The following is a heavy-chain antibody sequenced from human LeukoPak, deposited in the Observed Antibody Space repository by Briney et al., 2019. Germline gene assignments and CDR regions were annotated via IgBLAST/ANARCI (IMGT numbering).Heavy chain of an antibody. J-gene: IGHJ5*02. D-gene: IGHD2-15*01. CDR2: IYHSGST. V-gene: IGHV4-4*02. CDR3: ARVVLRPQGRAAGWFDP. CDR1: SGSISSSNW. Sequence: PSGTLSLTCAVSSGSISSSNWWSWVRQPPGKWLEWIGEIYHSGSTNYNPSLKSRVTISVDKSKNQFSLKLSSVTAADTAVYYCARVVLRPQGRAAGWFDPWGQGTLVTVSS.